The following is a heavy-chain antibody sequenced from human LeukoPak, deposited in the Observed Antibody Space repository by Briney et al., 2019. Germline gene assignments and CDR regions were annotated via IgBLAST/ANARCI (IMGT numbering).Heavy chain of an antibody. V-gene: IGHV4-34*01. Sequence: PPETLSLTCAVYGGSFSGYYWSWIRQPPGKGLEWIGEINHSGSTNYNPSLKSRVTISVDTSKNQFSLKLSSVTAADTAVYYCARGGLSIAARKRYFDYWGQGTLVTVSS. CDR3: ARGGLSIAARKRYFDY. CDR1: GGSFSGYY. J-gene: IGHJ4*02. CDR2: INHSGST. D-gene: IGHD6-6*01.